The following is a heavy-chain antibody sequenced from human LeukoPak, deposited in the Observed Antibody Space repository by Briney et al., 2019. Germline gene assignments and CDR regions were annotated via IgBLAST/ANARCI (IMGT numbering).Heavy chain of an antibody. CDR2: INNDGTAT. J-gene: IGHJ6*03. CDR1: GFTFSAYW. D-gene: IGHD2-2*01. V-gene: IGHV3-74*01. Sequence: GGSLRLSCAASGFTFSAYWMHWVRQVPGKGLVWVSRINNDGTATFFADSVKGRFTISRDNAKNTLYLQMDSLRAEDTAMYYCARVVVVVPAAISRYYMDVWGKGTTVTISS. CDR3: ARVVVVVPAAISRYYMDV.